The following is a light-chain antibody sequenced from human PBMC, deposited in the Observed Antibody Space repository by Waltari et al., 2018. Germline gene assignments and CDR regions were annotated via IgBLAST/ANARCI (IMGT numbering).Light chain of an antibody. CDR2: GAS. J-gene: IGKJ2*01. V-gene: IGKV3-15*01. Sequence: EIVMTQSPATLSVSPGERATPSCRASQSVSSNLAWYQQKPGQAPRLLIYGASTRATNIPPRFSGSGSGTEFTLTISSLQSEDFAVYYCQQYNDWPPYTFGQGTNLEIK. CDR3: QQYNDWPPYT. CDR1: QSVSSN.